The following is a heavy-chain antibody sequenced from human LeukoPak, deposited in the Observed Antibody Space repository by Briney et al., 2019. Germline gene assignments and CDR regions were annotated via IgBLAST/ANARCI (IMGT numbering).Heavy chain of an antibody. CDR2: INHSGRT. V-gene: IGHV4-34*01. J-gene: IGHJ4*02. CDR3: ARSPRYSGYDYGSDY. Sequence: SETLSLTCAVYGGSFSAYYWSWIRQPPGKGLEWVGEINHSGRTNYNASLKSRVTISVDTSKNQFSLKMSYVTAADTAVYYCARSPRYSGYDYGSDYWGRGILVTVSS. CDR1: GGSFSAYY. D-gene: IGHD5-12*01.